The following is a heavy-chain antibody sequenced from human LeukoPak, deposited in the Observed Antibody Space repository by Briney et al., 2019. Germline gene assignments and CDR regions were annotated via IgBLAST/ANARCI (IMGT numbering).Heavy chain of an antibody. J-gene: IGHJ4*02. CDR3: KTQLDCSSTSCSSLSGY. D-gene: IGHD2-2*01. CDR2: ISGGST. CDR1: GFTVSSNE. V-gene: IGHV3-38-3*01. Sequence: SGGSLRLSCAASGFTVSSNEMSWVRQAPGKGLEWVSSISGGSTYYADSRKGRFTISRDNSKNTLHLQMNSLRAEDTAVYYCKTQLDCSSTSCSSLSGYWGQGTLVTVSS.